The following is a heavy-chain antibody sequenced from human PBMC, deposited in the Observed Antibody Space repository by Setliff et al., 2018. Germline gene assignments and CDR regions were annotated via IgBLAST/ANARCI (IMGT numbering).Heavy chain of an antibody. Sequence: PSETLSLTCTVYGGSFSDYYWGWVRQPPGKGLEWIGEINHSGSTNYIPSLKGRVTLSVDTTKNQFSLKLTSMTAADTAVYFCARHLLVQGTYHFDYWGQGSPVTVS. V-gene: IGHV4-34*01. CDR3: ARHLLVQGTYHFDY. CDR2: INHSGST. CDR1: GGSFSDYY. D-gene: IGHD3-10*01. J-gene: IGHJ4*02.